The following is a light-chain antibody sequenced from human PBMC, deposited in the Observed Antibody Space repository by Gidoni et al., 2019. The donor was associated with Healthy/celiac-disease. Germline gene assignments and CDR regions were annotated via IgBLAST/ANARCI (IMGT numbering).Light chain of an antibody. V-gene: IGKV1-39*01. CDR1: QSISSY. CDR3: QQSYSTPRT. J-gene: IGKJ1*01. CDR2: AAS. Sequence: DIQMTPSPSSLSASVGDRVTIPCRASQSISSYLNWYQQKPGKAPKLLIYAASNLQSGVPSRFSGSGSGTDFTLTISSLQPEDFATYYCQQSYSTPRTFGQGTKVEIK.